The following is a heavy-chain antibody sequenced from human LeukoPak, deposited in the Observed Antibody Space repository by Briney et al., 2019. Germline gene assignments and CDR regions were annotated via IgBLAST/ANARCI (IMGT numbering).Heavy chain of an antibody. CDR2: ISGSGGST. CDR3: AKGPYDSRWFGEFIYYFDY. V-gene: IGHV3-23*01. D-gene: IGHD3-10*01. CDR1: GFTFSSYA. Sequence: GGSLRLSCAASGFTFSSYAMSWVRQAPGKGLEWVSAISGSGGSTYYADSVKGRFTISRDNSKNTLYLQMNSLRAEDTAVYYCAKGPYDSRWFGEFIYYFDYWGQGTLVTVSS. J-gene: IGHJ4*02.